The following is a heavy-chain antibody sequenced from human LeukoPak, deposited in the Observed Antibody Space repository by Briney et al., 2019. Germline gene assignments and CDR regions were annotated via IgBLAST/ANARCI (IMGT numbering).Heavy chain of an antibody. J-gene: IGHJ6*02. Sequence: GGSLRLSCAASGFTFSSYEMNWVRQAPGKRLEWVSYISSSVNTTYYADSGKGRFTISRDNAKNSLYLQMNSLRAEDTAVYYCARTSRRYSSGWYVYGMDVWGQGTTVTVSS. CDR3: ARTSRRYSSGWYVYGMDV. V-gene: IGHV3-48*03. CDR2: ISSSVNTT. CDR1: GFTFSSYE. D-gene: IGHD6-19*01.